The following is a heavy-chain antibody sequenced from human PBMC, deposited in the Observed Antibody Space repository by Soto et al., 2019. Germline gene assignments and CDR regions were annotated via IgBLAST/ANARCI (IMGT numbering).Heavy chain of an antibody. J-gene: IGHJ4*02. V-gene: IGHV1-3*01. Sequence: ASVKVSCKASGYTFTIYDMHWVRQAPGQRLEWMGWINAGNGNTKYSQKFQGRVTITRDTSASTAYMELSSLRSEDTAVYYCARDLRGYRYSSSWFYFDYWGQGTLVTVSS. D-gene: IGHD6-13*01. CDR1: GYTFTIYD. CDR3: ARDLRGYRYSSSWFYFDY. CDR2: INAGNGNT.